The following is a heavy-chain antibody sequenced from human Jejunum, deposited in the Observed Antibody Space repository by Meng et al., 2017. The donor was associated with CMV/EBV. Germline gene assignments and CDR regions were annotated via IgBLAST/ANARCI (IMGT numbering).Heavy chain of an antibody. J-gene: IGHJ4*02. Sequence: QVERGQSGSELKKPGASGKVSCKASGYTFTSYGLSWVRQAPGQGLEWMGWISTYNGNTNYAQKLQGRVTMTTDTSTSTVYMEVRSLRSDDTAVYYCARVWNYDILTGYYTHYFDYWGQGTLVTVSS. V-gene: IGHV1-18*01. CDR2: ISTYNGNT. CDR3: ARVWNYDILTGYYTHYFDY. CDR1: GYTFTSYG. D-gene: IGHD3-9*01.